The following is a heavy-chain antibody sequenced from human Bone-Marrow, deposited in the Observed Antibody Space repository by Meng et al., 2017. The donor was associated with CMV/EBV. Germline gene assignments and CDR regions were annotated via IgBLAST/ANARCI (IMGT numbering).Heavy chain of an antibody. D-gene: IGHD1-26*01. Sequence: ASGFTFNYYYMSWLRQAPGKGLVWVTYISSSGNTIYYADSVKGRFTISRDNAKTSLYLQMNSLRAEDTSVYYCARDRAGSYPNWFDPWGQGTLVTVSS. CDR2: ISSSGNTI. J-gene: IGHJ5*02. V-gene: IGHV3-11*01. CDR1: GFTFNYYY. CDR3: ARDRAGSYPNWFDP.